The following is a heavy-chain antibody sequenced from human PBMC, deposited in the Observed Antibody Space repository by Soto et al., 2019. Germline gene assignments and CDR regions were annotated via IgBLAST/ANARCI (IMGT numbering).Heavy chain of an antibody. Sequence: EVQLLESGGGLVQPGGSLRLSCAASGFTFSSYAMSWVRQAPGKGLEWVSAISGSGGSTYYADSVKGRFTISRDNSKNTLYLQMNSLRAEDTAVYYCAKEGDYYDSSGYPPNYWGQGTLVTVSS. CDR2: ISGSGGST. V-gene: IGHV3-23*01. D-gene: IGHD3-22*01. CDR3: AKEGDYYDSSGYPPNY. CDR1: GFTFSSYA. J-gene: IGHJ4*02.